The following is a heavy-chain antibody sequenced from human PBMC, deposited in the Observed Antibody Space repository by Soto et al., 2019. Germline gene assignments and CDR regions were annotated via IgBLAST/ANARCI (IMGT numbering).Heavy chain of an antibody. CDR2: ISSSGRRT. D-gene: IGHD6-19*01. CDR1: GFTFANFG. CDR3: AKVAKSAVVVEYFDS. Sequence: VGSLRLSCGTSGFTFANFGMGWVRQAPGKGLYWVSGISSSGRRTYYADPVKGRLTISRDNSKNTLYLQMDSLRGDDTAVYYCAKVAKSAVVVEYFDSWGQGALLTVSS. J-gene: IGHJ4*02. V-gene: IGHV3-23*01.